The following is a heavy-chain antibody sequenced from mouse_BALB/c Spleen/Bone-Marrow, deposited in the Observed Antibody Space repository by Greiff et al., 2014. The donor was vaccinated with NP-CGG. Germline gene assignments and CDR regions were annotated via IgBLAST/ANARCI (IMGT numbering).Heavy chain of an antibody. J-gene: IGHJ4*01. D-gene: IGHD1-1*01. V-gene: IGHV1-9*01. CDR2: ILPGSGTT. Sequence: QVQLQQSGAELMKPGASVKISCKTTGYIFSSYWIEWVKQRPGHGLEWIGEILPGSGTTNYNEKFKGKATFTADTSSNTAYMQLSSLTSEDSAVYYCARSHYYGLYYAMDYWGQGTSVTVSS. CDR1: GYIFSSYW. CDR3: ARSHYYGLYYAMDY.